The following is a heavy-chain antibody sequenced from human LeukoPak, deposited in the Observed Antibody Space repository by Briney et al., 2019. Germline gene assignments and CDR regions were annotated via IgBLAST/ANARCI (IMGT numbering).Heavy chain of an antibody. CDR2: IYYSGST. CDR3: TAGRSDYFDF. V-gene: IGHV4-4*02. Sequence: PSGTLSLTCGVSGGSISTTNWWSWVRQPPGKGLEWIGSIYYSGSTYYNPSLKSRVTISVDTSKNQFSLKLSSVTAADTAVYYCTAGRSDYFDFWGQGTLVTVSS. J-gene: IGHJ4*02. D-gene: IGHD6-25*01. CDR1: GGSISTTNW.